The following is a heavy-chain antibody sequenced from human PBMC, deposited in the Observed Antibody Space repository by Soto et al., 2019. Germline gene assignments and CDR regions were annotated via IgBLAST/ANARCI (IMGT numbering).Heavy chain of an antibody. D-gene: IGHD6-6*01. V-gene: IGHV3-30*18. CDR1: GFTFSSYG. Sequence: PGGSLRLSCAASGFTFSSYGMRWVRQAPGKGLEWVAVISYDGSNKYYADSVKGRFTISRDNSKNTLYLQMNSLRAEDTAVYYWAKDHRGSSSKFYYYYGMDVWGQGTTVTLSS. CDR3: AKDHRGSSSKFYYYYGMDV. CDR2: ISYDGSNK. J-gene: IGHJ6*02.